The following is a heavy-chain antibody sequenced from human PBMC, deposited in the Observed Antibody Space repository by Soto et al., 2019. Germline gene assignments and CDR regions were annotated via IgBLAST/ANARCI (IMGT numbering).Heavy chain of an antibody. Sequence: QVQLVQSGAEVKKPGASVKVSCKASGYTFTSYGISWVRQAPGQGLEWMGWISAYNGNTNYAQKLQGRVTMTTDTSTSTAYMELRSLRSDDTAVYYCARPIYDILTGYYNWFDPWGQGTLVTVSS. CDR1: GYTFTSYG. J-gene: IGHJ5*02. CDR3: ARPIYDILTGYYNWFDP. D-gene: IGHD3-9*01. V-gene: IGHV1-18*01. CDR2: ISAYNGNT.